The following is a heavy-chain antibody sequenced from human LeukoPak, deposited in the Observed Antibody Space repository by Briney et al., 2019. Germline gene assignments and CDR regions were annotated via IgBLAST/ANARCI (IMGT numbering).Heavy chain of an antibody. J-gene: IGHJ2*01. V-gene: IGHV3-21*01. D-gene: IGHD1-14*01. CDR3: ARGYDWYFDL. CDR1: GFAFGSYG. CDR2: IRSSSSNI. Sequence: GGSLRLSCAASGFAFGSYGMTWVGKAQGKGLEWVPPIRSSSSNIYYADSMKGRFTISRDNAKNSLYLQMNSLRAEDTAVYYCARGYDWYFDLWGRGTLVTVSS.